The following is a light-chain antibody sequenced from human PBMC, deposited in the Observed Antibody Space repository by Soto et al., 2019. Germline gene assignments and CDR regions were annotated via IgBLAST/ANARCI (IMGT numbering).Light chain of an antibody. J-gene: IGKJ5*01. CDR2: DAS. CDR3: QQHGSSPIT. CDR1: QSVSSY. Sequence: EIVLTQSPATLSLSPGERATLSCRASQSVSSYLAWYQQKPGQAPRLLIYDASSRATGIPDRFSGGGSGTDFTLTISRLEPEDFAVYYCQQHGSSPITFGQGTRLEIK. V-gene: IGKV3-20*01.